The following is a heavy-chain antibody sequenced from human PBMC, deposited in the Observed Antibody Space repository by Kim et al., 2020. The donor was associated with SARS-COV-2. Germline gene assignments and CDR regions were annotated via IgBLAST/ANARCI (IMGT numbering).Heavy chain of an antibody. CDR3: ARDGIGGTGYYGMGV. D-gene: IGHD3-10*01. CDR1: GFTFSNYW. J-gene: IGHJ6*02. V-gene: IGHV3-7*03. CDR2: IKEDGSEK. Sequence: GGSLRLSCAASGFTFSNYWMTWVRQAPGKGLEWVANIKEDGSEKYYVDSVKGRFTISRDNAKNSLYVQMNSLRVEDTAVYYCARDGIGGTGYYGMGVWC.